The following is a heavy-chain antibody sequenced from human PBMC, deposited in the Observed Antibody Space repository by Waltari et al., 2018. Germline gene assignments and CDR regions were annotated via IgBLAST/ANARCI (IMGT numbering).Heavy chain of an antibody. CDR1: GGTFSSYA. J-gene: IGHJ4*02. V-gene: IGHV1-69*04. Sequence: QVQLVQSGAEVKKPGSSVKVSCKASGGTFSSYAISWVRQAPGQGLEWMGRIIPILGIANYAQKFQGRVTITADKSTSTAYMELSSLRSEDTAVYYCARDLSAAAGPPLDYWGQGTLVTVSS. CDR3: ARDLSAAAGPPLDY. CDR2: IIPILGIA. D-gene: IGHD6-13*01.